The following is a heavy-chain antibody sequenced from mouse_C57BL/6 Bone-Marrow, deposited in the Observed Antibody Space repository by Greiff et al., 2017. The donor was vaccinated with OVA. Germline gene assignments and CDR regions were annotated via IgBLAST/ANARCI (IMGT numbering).Heavy chain of an antibody. CDR2: INPSNGGT. V-gene: IGHV1-53*01. CDR3: ARGPYDYEDYAMDY. J-gene: IGHJ4*01. Sequence: VKLMESGTELVKPGASVKLSCKASGYTFTSYWMHWVKQRPGQGLEWIGNINPSNGGTNYNEKFKSKATLTVDKSSSTAYMQLSSLTSEDSAVYYCARGPYDYEDYAMDYWGQGTSVTVSS. CDR1: GYTFTSYW. D-gene: IGHD2-4*01.